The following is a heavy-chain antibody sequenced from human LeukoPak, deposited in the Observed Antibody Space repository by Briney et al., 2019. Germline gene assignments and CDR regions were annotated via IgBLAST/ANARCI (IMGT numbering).Heavy chain of an antibody. Sequence: PSETLSLTCTGSGGSISSYYWSWIRQAPGKGLEWIGYVNYTGSTNYNPSLKSRVTISVDTTKNQFSLELSSVTAAGTAVYYCARERCGDTTCYFDYWGQGTLVTVSS. D-gene: IGHD2-21*01. CDR2: VNYTGST. CDR3: ARERCGDTTCYFDY. CDR1: GGSISSYY. V-gene: IGHV4-59*12. J-gene: IGHJ4*02.